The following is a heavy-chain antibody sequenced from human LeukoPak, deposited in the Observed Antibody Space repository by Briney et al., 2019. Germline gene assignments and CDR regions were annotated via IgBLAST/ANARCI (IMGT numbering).Heavy chain of an antibody. J-gene: IGHJ4*02. D-gene: IGHD1-14*01. CDR1: GFTFSNYW. V-gene: IGHV3-7*01. CDR3: ARLFYHSAEY. CDR2: IKEDGREK. Sequence: GGSLRLSCVASGFTFSNYWMSWVRQAPGKGLEWVATIKEDGREKYYVDSVKGRFTTSRDNAKNSLYPQMNSLRPEDTAVYYCARLFYHSAEYCGQGTLVTVSS.